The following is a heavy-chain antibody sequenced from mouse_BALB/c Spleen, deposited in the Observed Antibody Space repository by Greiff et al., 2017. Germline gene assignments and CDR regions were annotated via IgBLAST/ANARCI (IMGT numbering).Heavy chain of an antibody. CDR1: GFSLTSYD. CDR3: VRDVDY. J-gene: IGHJ2*01. V-gene: IGHV2-9-2*01. Sequence: VHLVESGPGLVAPSQSLSITCTVSGFSLTSYDISWIRQPPGKGLEWLGVIWTGGGTNYNSAFMSRLSISKDNSKSQVFLKMNSLQTDDTAIYYCVRDVDYWGQGTTLTVS. CDR2: IWTGGGT.